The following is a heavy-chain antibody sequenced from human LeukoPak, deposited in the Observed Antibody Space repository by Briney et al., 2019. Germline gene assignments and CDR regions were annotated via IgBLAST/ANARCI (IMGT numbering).Heavy chain of an antibody. CDR1: GFTFSSYA. CDR3: AKRVTVTTKYFDS. D-gene: IGHD4-17*01. Sequence: GGSLRLSCAASGFTFSSYAMHWVRQAPGKGLEWVAVISYDGSNKYYADSVRGRFTISRSNFKNTLYLQMNSLRAEDTAVYYCAKRVTVTTKYFDSWGQGTLVTVSS. J-gene: IGHJ4*02. V-gene: IGHV3-30*04. CDR2: ISYDGSNK.